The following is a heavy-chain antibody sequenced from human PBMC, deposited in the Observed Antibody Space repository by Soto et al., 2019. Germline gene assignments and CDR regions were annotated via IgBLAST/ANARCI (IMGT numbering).Heavy chain of an antibody. V-gene: IGHV3-30*18. CDR3: AKDHRGYCSGGSCYFFDY. CDR2: ISYDGSNK. J-gene: IGHJ4*02. CDR1: GFTFSSYG. D-gene: IGHD2-15*01. Sequence: PGGSQRLSYAASGFTFSSYGVHWVRQAPGKGLEWVAVISYDGSNKYYADSVKGRFTISRDNSKNTLYLQMNSLRAEDTAVYYYAKDHRGYCSGGSCYFFDYGGQEPLVP.